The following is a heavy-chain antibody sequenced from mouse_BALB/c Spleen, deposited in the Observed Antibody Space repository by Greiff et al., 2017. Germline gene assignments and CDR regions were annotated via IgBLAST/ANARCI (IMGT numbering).Heavy chain of an antibody. CDR3: AREGAIYYGNYIDY. J-gene: IGHJ2*01. CDR1: GFTFSSFG. Sequence: EVQVVESGGGLVQPGGSRKLSCAASGFTFSSFGMHWVRQAPEKGLEWVAYISSGSSTIYYADTVKGRFTISRDNPKNTLFLQMTSLRSEDTAMYYCAREGAIYYGNYIDYWGQGTTLTVSS. V-gene: IGHV5-17*02. D-gene: IGHD2-1*01. CDR2: ISSGSSTI.